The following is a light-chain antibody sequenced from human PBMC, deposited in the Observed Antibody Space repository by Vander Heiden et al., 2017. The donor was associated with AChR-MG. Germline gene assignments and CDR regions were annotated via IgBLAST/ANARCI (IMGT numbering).Light chain of an antibody. Sequence: IVMTTPPATLSVSPGERATLSCRASQSVSSNLAWYQQKPGQAPRLLIYGASTRATGIPARFSGSGSGTEFTLTISNLQSEDFAVYYCQQYNEWPLTFGGGTKVEIK. J-gene: IGKJ4*01. CDR3: QQYNEWPLT. CDR2: GAS. CDR1: QSVSSN. V-gene: IGKV3-15*01.